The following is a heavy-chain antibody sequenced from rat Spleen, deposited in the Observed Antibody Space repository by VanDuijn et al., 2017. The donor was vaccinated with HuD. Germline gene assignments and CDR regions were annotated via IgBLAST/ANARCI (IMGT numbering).Heavy chain of an antibody. Sequence: EVQLVESGGGLVQPGRSLKLSCAASGFTFSDYYMAWVRQAPTKGLEWVASISPSGGNTSYRDSVKGRFTISRDNAKSTLYLQMDSLRSEDTATYYCTRDEVMDAWGQGASVTVSS. CDR3: TRDEVMDA. CDR2: ISPSGGNT. J-gene: IGHJ4*01. V-gene: IGHV5-19*01. CDR1: GFTFSDYY.